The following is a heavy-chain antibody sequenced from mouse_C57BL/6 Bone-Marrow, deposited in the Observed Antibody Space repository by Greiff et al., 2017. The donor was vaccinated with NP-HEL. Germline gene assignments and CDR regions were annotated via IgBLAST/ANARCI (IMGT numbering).Heavy chain of an antibody. CDR2: IDPETGGT. Sequence: QVQLKQSGAELVRPGASVTLSCKASGYTFTDYEMHWVKQTPVHGLEWIGAIDPETGGTAYNQKFKGKAILTADKSSSTAYMELRSLTSEDSAVYYCTRGRSYEFAYWGQGTLVTVSA. D-gene: IGHD1-1*01. J-gene: IGHJ3*01. V-gene: IGHV1-15*01. CDR3: TRGRSYEFAY. CDR1: GYTFTDYE.